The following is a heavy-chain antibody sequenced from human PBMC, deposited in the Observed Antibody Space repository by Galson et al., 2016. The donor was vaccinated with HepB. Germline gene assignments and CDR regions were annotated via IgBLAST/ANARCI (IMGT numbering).Heavy chain of an antibody. Sequence: SETLSLTCAVSGASTNSSNWWTWVRQAPGTGLEWIGEIYHTGTSNNNPSLLSRFTMSIDNSKNHFSLNLNSVTAADTAVYYCARASVVPGARMVFDSWGQGILVTVSS. CDR2: IYHTGTS. D-gene: IGHD2-2*01. CDR3: ARASVVPGARMVFDS. J-gene: IGHJ5*01. CDR1: GASTNSSNW. V-gene: IGHV4-4*02.